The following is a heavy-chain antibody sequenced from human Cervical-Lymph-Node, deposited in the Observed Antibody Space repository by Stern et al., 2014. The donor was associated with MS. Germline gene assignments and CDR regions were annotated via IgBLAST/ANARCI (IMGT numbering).Heavy chain of an antibody. Sequence: EVQLVQSGAAVKQPGESLKISCKGSGYSFTTYWIGWVRPMPGKGLEWMGIIYPADSDTRYSPSFQGQVTISADKSISTAFLEWSSLKASDTAMYYCARPLGYGSAADSWGQGTLVSVSP. V-gene: IGHV5-51*03. J-gene: IGHJ4*02. CDR1: GYSFTTYW. CDR2: IYPADSDT. D-gene: IGHD5-12*01. CDR3: ARPLGYGSAADS.